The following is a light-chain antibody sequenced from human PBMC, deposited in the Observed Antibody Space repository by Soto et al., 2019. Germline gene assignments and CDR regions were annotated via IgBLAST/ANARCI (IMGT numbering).Light chain of an antibody. Sequence: DIQMTQSPSSLSASVGDTVSITCRANKDIKKYLNWLHQRPGTAPKLLIYDASKLETGVPSRFSGRGSGTDFTLTINNLQPEDIATYYCQQYDVLPYAFGQGTKVEI. CDR3: QQYDVLPYA. CDR2: DAS. J-gene: IGKJ2*01. CDR1: KDIKKY. V-gene: IGKV1-33*01.